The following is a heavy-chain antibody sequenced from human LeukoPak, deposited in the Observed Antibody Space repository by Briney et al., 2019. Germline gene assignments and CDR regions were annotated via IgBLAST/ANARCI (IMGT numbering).Heavy chain of an antibody. V-gene: IGHV4-38-2*01. J-gene: IGHJ4*02. Sequence: SETLSLTCAVSGYSISSGYSWGWLRQPPGKGLEWIGYIYHSGSTYYNPSLKSRVTISVDTSKNQFSLKLSSVTAADTAVYYCARTNYYGSGNYAKFDYWGQGTLVTVSS. D-gene: IGHD3-10*01. CDR2: IYHSGST. CDR3: ARTNYYGSGNYAKFDY. CDR1: GYSISSGYS.